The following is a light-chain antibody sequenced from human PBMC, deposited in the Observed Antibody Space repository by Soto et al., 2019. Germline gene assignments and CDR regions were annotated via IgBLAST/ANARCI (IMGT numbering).Light chain of an antibody. J-gene: IGKJ5*01. CDR1: QSVSSN. V-gene: IGKV3-15*01. CDR2: GAS. Sequence: ETVLTQSPATLSVSPGERATLSCRASQSVSSNLAWYQQKPGQAPRLLISGASTRATGIPDRFSGSGSGTEFTLTISSLQSEDFAVYYCQQYNNWPPITFGQGTRLEIK. CDR3: QQYNNWPPIT.